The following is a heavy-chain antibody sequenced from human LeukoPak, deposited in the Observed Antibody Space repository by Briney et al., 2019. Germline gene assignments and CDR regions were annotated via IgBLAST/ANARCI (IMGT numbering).Heavy chain of an antibody. D-gene: IGHD3-22*01. CDR2: IGNSGGT. CDR1: GFTFSRYD. CDR3: ARRRLGWKSYSDLFDV. J-gene: IGHJ3*01. Sequence: PGGSLRLSCAASGFTFSRYDMHWVRQVPGKGLEWVSGIGNSGGTYYPGSVKGRFSISRENAKNSLYLQVNSLRAGETAVYYCARRRLGWKSYSDLFDVGAQGKMVPVSS. V-gene: IGHV3-13*01.